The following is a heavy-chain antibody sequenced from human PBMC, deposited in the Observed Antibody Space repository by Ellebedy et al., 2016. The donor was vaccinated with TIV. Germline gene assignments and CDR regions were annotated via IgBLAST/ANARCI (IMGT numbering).Heavy chain of an antibody. D-gene: IGHD2-15*01. CDR2: IWYDGPAK. CDR3: ARELGGSGGSDFDY. V-gene: IGHV3-33*01. CDR1: EFTFSTYH. Sequence: GESLKIPCAASEFTFSTYHMHCVRQAPGQRLEWLAVIWYDGPAKFYSESVKGRFTISRDNSQNTLYLEMNSLRADETALYYCARELGGSGGSDFDYWGQGTLVTVSS. J-gene: IGHJ4*02.